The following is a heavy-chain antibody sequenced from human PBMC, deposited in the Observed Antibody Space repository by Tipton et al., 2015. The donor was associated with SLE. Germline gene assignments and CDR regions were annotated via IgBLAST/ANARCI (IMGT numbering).Heavy chain of an antibody. CDR2: INPSGDTT. CDR3: ARDDMYYYDSSGSPGSAFDI. CDR1: ESTFNDYY. D-gene: IGHD3-22*01. V-gene: IGHV1-46*02. Sequence: QLVQSGAEVKKPGASLKVSCKASESTFNDYYVHWVRQAPGQGLEWVGIINPSGDTTTYVQKFQDRITMTRDTSTSTVYMELNGLRSDDSAVYYCARDDMYYYDSSGSPGSAFDIWGPGTMVTVSS. J-gene: IGHJ3*02.